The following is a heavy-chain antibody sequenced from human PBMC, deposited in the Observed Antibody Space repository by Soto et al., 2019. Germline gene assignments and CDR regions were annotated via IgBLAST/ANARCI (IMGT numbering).Heavy chain of an antibody. V-gene: IGHV1-18*01. CDR2: ISAYNGNT. J-gene: IGHJ4*02. CDR1: GYTFTSYG. CDR3: ARDGRGELNDYGDYADFDY. D-gene: IGHD4-17*01. Sequence: GASVKVSCKASGYTFTSYGISWVRQAPGQGLEWMGWISAYNGNTNYAQKLQGRVTMTTDTSTSTAYMELRSLRSDDTAVYYCARDGRGELNDYGDYADFDYWGQGTLVTVSS.